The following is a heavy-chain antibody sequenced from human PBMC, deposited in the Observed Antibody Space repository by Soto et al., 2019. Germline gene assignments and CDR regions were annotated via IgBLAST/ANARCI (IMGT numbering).Heavy chain of an antibody. CDR2: IWYDGSNK. Sequence: PGGSLRLSCAASGFTFSSYGMHWVRQAPGKGLEWVAVIWYDGSNKYYADSVKGRFTISRDNSKNTLYLQMSSLRAEDTAVYYCARAQREYDFWSGYLSANYYYYYGMDVWGQGTTVTVSS. CDR1: GFTFSSYG. D-gene: IGHD3-3*01. CDR3: ARAQREYDFWSGYLSANYYYYYGMDV. V-gene: IGHV3-33*01. J-gene: IGHJ6*02.